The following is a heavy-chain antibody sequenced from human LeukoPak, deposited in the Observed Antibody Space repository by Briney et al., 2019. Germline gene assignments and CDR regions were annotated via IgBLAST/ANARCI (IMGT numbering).Heavy chain of an antibody. CDR1: EFDFSSHA. Sequence: GGSLRLSCAASEFDFSSHAMTWVRQAPGKGLEWVSAISISGSKTYYADSVKGRFTISRDNAKNSLYLQMNSLKAEDTAIYYCAREVGTPQAFDIWGQGTMVTVSS. CDR3: AREVGTPQAFDI. V-gene: IGHV3-23*01. J-gene: IGHJ3*02. D-gene: IGHD1-26*01. CDR2: ISISGSKT.